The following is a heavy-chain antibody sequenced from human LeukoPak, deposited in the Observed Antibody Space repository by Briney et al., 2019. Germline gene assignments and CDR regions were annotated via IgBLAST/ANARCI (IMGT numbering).Heavy chain of an antibody. CDR3: ARDGYSYGQLDAFDI. V-gene: IGHV1-24*01. CDR1: GYTLTELS. J-gene: IGHJ3*02. D-gene: IGHD5-18*01. CDR2: FDPEDGET. Sequence: ASVKVSCKVSGYTLTELSMHWVRQAPGKGLEWMGGFDPEDGETIYAQKFQGRVTITRDTSASTGYMELSSLRSEDTAVYYCARDGYSYGQLDAFDIWGQGTMVTVSS.